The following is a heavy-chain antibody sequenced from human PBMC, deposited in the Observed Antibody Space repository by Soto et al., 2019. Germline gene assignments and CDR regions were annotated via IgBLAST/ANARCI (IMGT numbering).Heavy chain of an antibody. Sequence: GASVKVSCKASGYTFTSYGISWVRQAPGQGLEWMGWISAYNGNTNYAQKLQGRVTMTTDTSTSTAYMELRSLRSDDTAVYYCARDSIVVVPAAITMHYMDVWGKGTTVTVSS. CDR2: ISAYNGNT. J-gene: IGHJ6*03. V-gene: IGHV1-18*01. CDR3: ARDSIVVVPAAITMHYMDV. D-gene: IGHD2-2*02. CDR1: GYTFTSYG.